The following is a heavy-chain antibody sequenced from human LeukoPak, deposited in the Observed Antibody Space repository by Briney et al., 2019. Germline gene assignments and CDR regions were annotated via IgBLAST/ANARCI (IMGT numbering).Heavy chain of an antibody. Sequence: SVKVSCKASGGTFSSYAISRVRQAPGQGLEWMGGIIPIFGTANYAQKFQGRVTITADESTSTAYMELSSLRSEDTAVYYCARGGVWSPQNWFDPWGQGTLVTVSS. V-gene: IGHV1-69*13. CDR2: IIPIFGTA. CDR3: ARGGVWSPQNWFDP. D-gene: IGHD3-3*01. J-gene: IGHJ5*02. CDR1: GGTFSSYA.